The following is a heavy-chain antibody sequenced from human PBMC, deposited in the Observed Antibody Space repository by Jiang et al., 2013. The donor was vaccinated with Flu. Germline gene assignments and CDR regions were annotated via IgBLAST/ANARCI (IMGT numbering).Heavy chain of an antibody. CDR3: ARGGVTTVTSYYYYYGMDV. CDR1: TGYY. J-gene: IGHJ6*02. D-gene: IGHD4-17*01. Sequence: TGYYMHWVRQAPGQGLEWMGRINPNSGGTNYAQKFQGRVTMTRDTSISTAYMELSRLRSDDTAVYYCARGGVTTVTSYYYYYGMDVWGQGTTVTVSS. V-gene: IGHV1-2*06. CDR2: INPNSGGT.